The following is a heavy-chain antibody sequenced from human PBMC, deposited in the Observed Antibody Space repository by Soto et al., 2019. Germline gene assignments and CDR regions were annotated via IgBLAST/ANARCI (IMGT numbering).Heavy chain of an antibody. V-gene: IGHV6-1*01. CDR2: TYYRSKWYN. J-gene: IGHJ4*02. D-gene: IGHD5-12*01. Sequence: SQTLSLTCAISGDSVSSGNAALNWIRQSPSRGLEWLGRTYYRSKWYNDYAVSVKSRITINPDTSKNQFSLQLNSVTPEDTAVYYCARGRWLQLVFDFWGQGTLVTVSS. CDR1: GDSVSSGNAA. CDR3: ARGRWLQLVFDF.